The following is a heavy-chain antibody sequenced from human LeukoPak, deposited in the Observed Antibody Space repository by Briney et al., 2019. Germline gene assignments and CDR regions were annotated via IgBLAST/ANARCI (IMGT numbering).Heavy chain of an antibody. Sequence: GGSLRLSCLGSGFTFSWYGMNWVPQGPGRGLEYVSAISKNGGNTYYVDSVKGRFTISRDNSKNTLYLQMNSLRVEDTAVYFCVKDLSDRDVDYWGQGTLVTVSS. CDR3: VKDLSDRDVDY. J-gene: IGHJ4*02. D-gene: IGHD2-21*02. CDR2: ISKNGGNT. V-gene: IGHV3-64D*06. CDR1: GFTFSWYG.